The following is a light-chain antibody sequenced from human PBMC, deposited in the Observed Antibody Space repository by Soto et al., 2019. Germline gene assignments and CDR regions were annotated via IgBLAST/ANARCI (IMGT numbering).Light chain of an antibody. V-gene: IGKV1-6*01. J-gene: IGKJ1*01. CDR1: QDIRTE. CDR3: LQDFKYPRT. CDR2: GTF. Sequence: AIQMTQSPSSLSASVGDRVTITCRASQDIRTELGWYQQKPGKAPRLLIYGTFSLQSGVPSRFSGSGSGTDFTLTISSLQPDDFATYYCLQDFKYPRTFGQGPRWKSN.